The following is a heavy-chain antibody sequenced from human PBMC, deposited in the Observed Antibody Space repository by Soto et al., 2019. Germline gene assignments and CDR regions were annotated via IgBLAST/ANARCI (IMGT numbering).Heavy chain of an antibody. CDR3: ATIYDFWSGYVAY. J-gene: IGHJ4*02. V-gene: IGHV4-39*01. CDR2: IYYSGST. CDR1: GGSISSSSYY. D-gene: IGHD3-3*01. Sequence: SETLSLTCTVSGGSISSSSYYWGWIRQPPGKGLEWIGSIYYSGSTYYNPSLKSRVTISVDTSKNQFSLKLSSVTAADTAVYYCATIYDFWSGYVAYWGQGTLVTVSS.